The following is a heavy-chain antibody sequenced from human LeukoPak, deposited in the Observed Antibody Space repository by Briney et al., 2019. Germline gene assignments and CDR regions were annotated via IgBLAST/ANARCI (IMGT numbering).Heavy chain of an antibody. CDR3: ARRYFDY. Sequence: PGGSLRLSCVASGFTISSYWMHWVRQAPGKGLEWVANIKQDGSEEYYVDSVKGRLTISRDNAKNSLYLQMNSLRAEDTAVYYCARRYFDYWGQGILVTVSS. J-gene: IGHJ4*02. V-gene: IGHV3-7*03. CDR1: GFTISSYW. CDR2: IKQDGSEE.